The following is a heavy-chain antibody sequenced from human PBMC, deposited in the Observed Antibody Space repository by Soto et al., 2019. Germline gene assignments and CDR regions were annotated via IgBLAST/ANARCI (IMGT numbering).Heavy chain of an antibody. CDR1: GYTFTGYY. CDR3: ATAGEMATIFHY. D-gene: IGHD5-12*01. Sequence: ASVKVSCKASGYTFTGYYMHWLRQAPGKGLEWMGGFDPEDGETIYAQKFQGRVTMTEDTSTDTAYMELSSLRSEDTAVYYCATAGEMATIFHYWGQGTLVTVSS. CDR2: FDPEDGET. J-gene: IGHJ4*02. V-gene: IGHV1-24*01.